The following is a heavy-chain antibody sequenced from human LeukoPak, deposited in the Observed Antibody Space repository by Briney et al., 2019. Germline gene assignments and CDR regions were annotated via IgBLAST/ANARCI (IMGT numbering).Heavy chain of an antibody. CDR1: GFTFSSYG. Sequence: PGGSLRLSCAASGFTFSSYGMHWVRQAPGKGLEWVAVISYDGSVKYYSDSVKGRFTISRDSSKNTLYLQMNSLRAEDTAVYYCAKHRENYGDSCLDDYWGRGTLVTVSS. D-gene: IGHD4-17*01. CDR3: AKHRENYGDSCLDDY. J-gene: IGHJ4*02. CDR2: ISYDGSVK. V-gene: IGHV3-30*18.